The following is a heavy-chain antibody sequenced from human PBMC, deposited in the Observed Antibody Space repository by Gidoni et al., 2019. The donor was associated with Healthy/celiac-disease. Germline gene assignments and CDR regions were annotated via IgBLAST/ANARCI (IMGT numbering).Heavy chain of an antibody. Sequence: EVEQWEAGGGLVQPGGSLRLSCAASGFTFSSYAMSWVRQAPGKGLEWVSAISGSGGSTYYADSVKGRFTISRDNSKNTLYLQMNSLRAEDTAVYYCAKFRAAAGPDRYWGQGTLVTVSS. V-gene: IGHV3-23*01. J-gene: IGHJ4*02. D-gene: IGHD6-13*01. CDR2: ISGSGGST. CDR1: GFTFSSYA. CDR3: AKFRAAAGPDRY.